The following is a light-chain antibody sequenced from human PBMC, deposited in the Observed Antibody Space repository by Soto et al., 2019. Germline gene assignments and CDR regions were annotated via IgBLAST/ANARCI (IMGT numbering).Light chain of an antibody. CDR3: QHYNNWPPWT. V-gene: IGKV3-15*01. CDR1: QSVSSN. CDR2: GAS. J-gene: IGKJ1*01. Sequence: EIVMTQSPATLSVSPGERATLSCRASQSVSSNLAWYQQKPGQAPRILIYGASTRATGIPARCRGSGSGTEFTVTISSLQSEDFAVYYCQHYNNWPPWTFGQGTKVEIK.